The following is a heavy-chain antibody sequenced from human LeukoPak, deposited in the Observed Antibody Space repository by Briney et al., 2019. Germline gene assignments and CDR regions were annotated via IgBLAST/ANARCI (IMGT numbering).Heavy chain of an antibody. Sequence: SVKVSCKASGGTFSSYAISWVRQAPGQGLEWMGGIIPIFGTANYAQKFRGRVTITADESTSTAYMELSSLRSEDTAVYYCARIYSSSSDIRAYYYFDYWGQGTLVTVSS. CDR3: ARIYSSSSDIRAYYYFDY. V-gene: IGHV1-69*13. J-gene: IGHJ4*02. CDR2: IIPIFGTA. D-gene: IGHD6-6*01. CDR1: GGTFSSYA.